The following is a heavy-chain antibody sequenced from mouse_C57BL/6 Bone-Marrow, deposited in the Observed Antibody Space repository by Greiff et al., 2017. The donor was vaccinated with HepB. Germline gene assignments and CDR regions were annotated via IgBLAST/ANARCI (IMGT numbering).Heavy chain of an antibody. Sequence: VQLKESGPGLVKPSQSLSLTCSVTGYSITSGYYWNWIRQFPGNKLEWMGYISYDGSNNYNPSLKNRISITRDTSKNQFFLKLNSVTTEDTATYYCARDLRDYGSSSFAYWGQGTLVTVSA. J-gene: IGHJ3*01. D-gene: IGHD1-1*01. CDR3: ARDLRDYGSSSFAY. CDR2: ISYDGSN. V-gene: IGHV3-6*01. CDR1: GYSITSGYY.